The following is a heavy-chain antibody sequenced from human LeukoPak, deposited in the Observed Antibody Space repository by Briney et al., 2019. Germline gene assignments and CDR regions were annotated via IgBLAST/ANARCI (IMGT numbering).Heavy chain of an antibody. D-gene: IGHD3-9*01. CDR2: ISGYNGNT. V-gene: IGHV1-18*01. CDR1: GFTFSNYG. J-gene: IGHJ4*02. Sequence: GASVKVSFKASGFTFSNYGINWVRQAPGQGLEWMGWISGYNGNTKYAQKFQGRVTMTTDTSTSTAYTELRSLRSDDTAVYYCARDPYDFLTGHYSGSGGDYWGQGTLVTVSS. CDR3: ARDPYDFLTGHYSGSGGDY.